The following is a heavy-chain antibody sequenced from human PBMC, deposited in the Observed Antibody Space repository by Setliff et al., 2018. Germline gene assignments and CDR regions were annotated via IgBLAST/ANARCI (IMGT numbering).Heavy chain of an antibody. J-gene: IGHJ4*02. Sequence: KPSETLSLTCAASGGTFSYYYWTWIRQPPGKGLEWIGEINHSGSTSYNPSLESRATISIDTSKNQFSLNLRYVTAADTGLYYCARGRNIKLRLLDSWGQGKLVTVSS. D-gene: IGHD1-20*01. CDR3: ARGRNIKLRLLDS. V-gene: IGHV4-34*01. CDR1: GGTFSYYY. CDR2: INHSGST.